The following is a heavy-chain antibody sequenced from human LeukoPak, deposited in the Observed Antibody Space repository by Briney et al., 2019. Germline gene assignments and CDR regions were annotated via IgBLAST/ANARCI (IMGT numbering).Heavy chain of an antibody. V-gene: IGHV1-8*01. J-gene: IGHJ5*02. CDR2: MNPNSGNT. Sequence: ASVKVSCKASGYTFTSYDINWVRQATGQGLEWMGWMNPNSGNTGYAQKFQGRVTMTRNTSISTAYMELSSLRYDDTAVYYCATNILVRDIINWFDPWGQGTLVTVSS. D-gene: IGHD3-10*01. CDR1: GYTFTSYD. CDR3: ATNILVRDIINWFDP.